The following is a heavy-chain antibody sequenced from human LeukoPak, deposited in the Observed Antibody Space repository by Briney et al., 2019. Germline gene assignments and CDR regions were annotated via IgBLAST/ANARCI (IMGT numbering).Heavy chain of an antibody. Sequence: SETLSLTCAVYGVSFSGYYWSWIRQPPGKGLEWIGEINHSGSTNYNPSLKSRVTISVDTSKNQFSLKLSSVTAADTAVYYCARGIVVVAQLGYYYYYMDVWGKGTTVTISS. D-gene: IGHD2-15*01. CDR3: ARGIVVVAQLGYYYYYMDV. J-gene: IGHJ6*03. V-gene: IGHV4-34*01. CDR2: INHSGST. CDR1: GVSFSGYY.